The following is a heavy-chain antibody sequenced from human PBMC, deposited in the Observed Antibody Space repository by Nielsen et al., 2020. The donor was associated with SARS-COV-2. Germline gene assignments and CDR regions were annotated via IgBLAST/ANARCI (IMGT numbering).Heavy chain of an antibody. J-gene: IGHJ4*02. Sequence: SETLSLTCNVSGVSIRSNFHYWAWIRQPPGRGLEWTGPVNHGGDTDSNPSLTSRVTLSVDTSKNQFTLRLNSVTAADTAVYFCAREERHQQLAADYWGPGTLVTVTS. CDR1: GVSIRSNFHY. V-gene: IGHV4-39*06. CDR3: AREERHQQLAADY. D-gene: IGHD6-13*01. CDR2: VNHGGDT.